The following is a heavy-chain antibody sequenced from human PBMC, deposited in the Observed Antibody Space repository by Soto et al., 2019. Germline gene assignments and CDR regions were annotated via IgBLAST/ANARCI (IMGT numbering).Heavy chain of an antibody. D-gene: IGHD2-2*01. CDR2: IDPSDSYT. J-gene: IGHJ4*02. CDR1: GYSFTSYC. CDR3: ARHSNQLLGFDY. V-gene: IGHV5-10-1*01. Sequence: EVQLVQSGAEVKKPGESLRISCKGSGYSFTSYCISWVRQMPGKGLEWMGRIDPSDSYTNYSPSFQVHITISPDKSISTAYLQWSSLKASDTAMHYCARHSNQLLGFDYWGQGTLVTVSS.